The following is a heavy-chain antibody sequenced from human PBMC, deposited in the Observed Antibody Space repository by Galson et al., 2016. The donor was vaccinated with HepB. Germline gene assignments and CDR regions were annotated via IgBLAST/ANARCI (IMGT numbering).Heavy chain of an antibody. CDR1: GSSLSDLS. Sequence: SVKVSCQVSGSSLSDLSMHWVRQAPGKGLEWMGGFDPDADETIHSHKFQGRITVTEDTSTDTPYMVLSNLKSEDTAVYYCASWGAIVLDAFDFWGQGTLVTVSS. CDR3: ASWGAIVLDAFDF. V-gene: IGHV1-24*01. D-gene: IGHD3-16*02. J-gene: IGHJ3*01. CDR2: FDPDADET.